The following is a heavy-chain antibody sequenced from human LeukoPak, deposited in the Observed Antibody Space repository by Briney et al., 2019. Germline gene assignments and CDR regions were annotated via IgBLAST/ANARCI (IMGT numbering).Heavy chain of an antibody. V-gene: IGHV3-7*01. J-gene: IGHJ4*02. CDR1: GFTFSSYW. CDR2: IKQDGSQK. Sequence: GGSLRLSCAASGFTFSSYWMRWVRQAPGKGLEWVANIKQDGSQKYYVDSVKGRFTISRDNANNLLYLQMNSLRAEDTAVYYCARESFAARWDWGQGTLVTVSS. CDR3: ARESFAARWD. D-gene: IGHD6-6*01.